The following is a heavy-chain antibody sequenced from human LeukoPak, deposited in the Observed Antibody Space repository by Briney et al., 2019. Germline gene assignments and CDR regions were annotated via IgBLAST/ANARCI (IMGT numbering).Heavy chain of an antibody. CDR2: IKQDGSEK. D-gene: IGHD2-2*01. CDR3: ARGLHEVVPAAIGYYGMDV. Sequence: GGSLRLSCAASGFTFNNYAMNWVRQAPGKGLEWVANIKQDGSEKYYVDSVKGRFTISRDNAKNSLYLQMNSLRAEDTAVYYCARGLHEVVPAAIGYYGMDVWGQGTTVTVSS. CDR1: GFTFNNYA. J-gene: IGHJ6*02. V-gene: IGHV3-7*01.